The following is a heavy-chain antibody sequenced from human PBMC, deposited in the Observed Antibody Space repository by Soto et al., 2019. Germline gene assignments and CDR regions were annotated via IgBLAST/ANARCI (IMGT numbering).Heavy chain of an antibody. Sequence: SGPTLVIPTQTLTLTCTFSGFSLSTRGMCVSWIRQPPGKALEWLALIDWDDDKYYSTSLKTRLTISRDTSENQVFLTMTNMDPVDTATYFCARRYYDSSYDAFDIWGQGTMVTVSS. V-gene: IGHV2-70*01. CDR3: ARRYYDSSYDAFDI. CDR1: GFSLSTRGMC. D-gene: IGHD3-22*01. J-gene: IGHJ3*02. CDR2: IDWDDDK.